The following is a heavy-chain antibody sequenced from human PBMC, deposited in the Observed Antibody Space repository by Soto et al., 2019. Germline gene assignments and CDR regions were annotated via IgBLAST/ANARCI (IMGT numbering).Heavy chain of an antibody. CDR2: INHSGST. CDR1: GGSFSGYY. Sequence: SETLSLTCAVYGGSFSGYYWSWIRQPPGKGLEWIGEINHSGSTNYNPSLKSRVTISVDTSKNQFSLKLSSVTAADTAVYYCARVDSNYYYYGMDVWGQGTTVTVSS. V-gene: IGHV4-34*01. D-gene: IGHD4-4*01. J-gene: IGHJ6*02. CDR3: ARVDSNYYYYGMDV.